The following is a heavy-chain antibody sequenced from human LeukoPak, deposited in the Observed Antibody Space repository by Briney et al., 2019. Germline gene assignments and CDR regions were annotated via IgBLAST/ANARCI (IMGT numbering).Heavy chain of an antibody. Sequence: GGSLRLSCAASGFTFSSYSMNWVRQAPGKGLEWVSYISSSSSTICYADSVKGRFTISRDNAKNSLYLQMNSLRAEDTAVYYCARDAQPQYYYDSSGYYYPGYWGQGTLVTVSS. V-gene: IGHV3-48*01. D-gene: IGHD3-22*01. J-gene: IGHJ4*02. CDR2: ISSSSSTI. CDR3: ARDAQPQYYYDSSGYYYPGY. CDR1: GFTFSSYS.